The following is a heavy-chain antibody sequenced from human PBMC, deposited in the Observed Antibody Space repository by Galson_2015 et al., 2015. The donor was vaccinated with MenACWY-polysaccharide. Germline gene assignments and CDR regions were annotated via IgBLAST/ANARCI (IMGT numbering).Heavy chain of an antibody. Sequence: SETLSLTCTVSGGSVSSVTDYWSWLRQSPGKGLEWIGYLSCNGRANQNPSLKSRVTISIDTSKNQFSLRLNSVTAADTAIYYCAREPTYSGSFGWFDSWGQGTLVTVSS. D-gene: IGHD1-26*01. CDR3: AREPTYSGSFGWFDS. J-gene: IGHJ5*01. CDR2: LSCNGRA. CDR1: GGSVSSVTDY. V-gene: IGHV4-61*01.